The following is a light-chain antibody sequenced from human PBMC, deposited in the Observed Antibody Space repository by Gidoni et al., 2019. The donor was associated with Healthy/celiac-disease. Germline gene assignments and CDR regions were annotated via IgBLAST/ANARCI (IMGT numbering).Light chain of an antibody. CDR2: EVS. CDR1: SSDVGSYNL. V-gene: IGLV2-23*02. CDR3: CSYAGSSTFVL. Sequence: QSALTQPASVSGSPGQSITISCTGTSSDVGSYNLVSWYQQHPGKAPKLMIYEVSKRPSGVYNRFSGSKSGNTASLTISGLQAEDEADYYCCSYAGSSTFVLFGGGTKLTVL. J-gene: IGLJ3*02.